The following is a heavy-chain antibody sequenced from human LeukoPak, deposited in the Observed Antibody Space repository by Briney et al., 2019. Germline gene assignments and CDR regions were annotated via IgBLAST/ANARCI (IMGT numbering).Heavy chain of an antibody. J-gene: IGHJ4*02. CDR1: GYSFTSYW. CDR2: IDPSDSYT. D-gene: IGHD2-2*01. Sequence: GESLKISCEGSGYSFTSYWISWVRQMPGKGLEWMGRIDPSDSYTDYSPSFQGHVTISADKSISTAYLQWSSLKASDTAMYYCARRCSSMSCPFDYWGQGTLVTVSS. V-gene: IGHV5-10-1*01. CDR3: ARRCSSMSCPFDY.